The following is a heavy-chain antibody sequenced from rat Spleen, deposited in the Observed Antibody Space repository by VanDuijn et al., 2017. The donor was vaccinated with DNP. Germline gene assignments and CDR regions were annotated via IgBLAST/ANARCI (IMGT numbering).Heavy chain of an antibody. Sequence: EVQLVESGGGLVQPGRSLKLSCVSSGFTFSDYNMAWVRQAPKKGLEWVATIIYDGSRTYYRDSVKGRFTMSRDNAKSTLYLEMDSPRSEDTATYYCATFEGRDAWGQGTPVTVSS. CDR1: GFTFSDYN. J-gene: IGHJ4*01. CDR2: IIYDGSRT. D-gene: IGHD1-11*01. V-gene: IGHV5S10*01. CDR3: ATFEGRDA.